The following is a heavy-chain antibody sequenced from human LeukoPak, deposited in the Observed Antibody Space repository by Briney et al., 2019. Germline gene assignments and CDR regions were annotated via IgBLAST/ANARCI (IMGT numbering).Heavy chain of an antibody. CDR2: ISSSSSTI. CDR3: ASAIIAAAIDY. CDR1: GFTFSSYA. D-gene: IGHD6-13*01. Sequence: PGGSLRLSCAASGFTFSSYAMSWVRQAPGKGLEWVSYISSSSSTIYYADSVKGRFTISRDNAKNSLYLQMNSLRAEDTAVYYCASAIIAAAIDYWGQGTLVTVSS. J-gene: IGHJ4*02. V-gene: IGHV3-48*04.